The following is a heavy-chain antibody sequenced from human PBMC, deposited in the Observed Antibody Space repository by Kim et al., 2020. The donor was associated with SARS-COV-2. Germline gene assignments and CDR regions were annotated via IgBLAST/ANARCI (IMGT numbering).Heavy chain of an antibody. CDR1: GFTFSSHW. J-gene: IGHJ4*02. Sequence: GGSLRLSCEASGFTFSSHWMHWVRQIPGKGLVWVASIYPDGSNTDYADSVRGRFTISRDNAKSTLYLQMNGLRAEDTAMYYCAMFPSISSDYWGQGTLVTVSS. CDR2: IYPDGSNT. D-gene: IGHD3-10*01. CDR3: AMFPSISSDY. V-gene: IGHV3-74*01.